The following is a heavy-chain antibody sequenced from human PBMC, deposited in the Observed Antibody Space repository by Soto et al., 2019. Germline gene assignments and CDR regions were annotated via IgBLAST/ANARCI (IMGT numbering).Heavy chain of an antibody. CDR2: INPNSGGT. V-gene: IGHV1-2*04. CDR1: GYTFTGYY. Sequence: ASVKVSCKASGYTFTGYYMHWVRQAPGQGLEWMGWINPNSGGTNYAQKFQGWVTMTRDTSISTAYMELSRLRSDDTAVYYCARATTVVTDTFMYYYGMDVWGQGTTVTVSS. D-gene: IGHD4-17*01. J-gene: IGHJ6*02. CDR3: ARATTVVTDTFMYYYGMDV.